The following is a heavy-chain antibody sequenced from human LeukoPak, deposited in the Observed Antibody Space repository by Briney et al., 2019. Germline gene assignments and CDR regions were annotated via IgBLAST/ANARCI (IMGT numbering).Heavy chain of an antibody. J-gene: IGHJ3*02. CDR2: INHSGST. CDR1: GGSFSGYY. CDR3: ARDLFNRAAFDI. V-gene: IGHV4-34*01. D-gene: IGHD3-10*01. Sequence: SETLSLTCAVYGGSFSGYYWSWLRQPPGKGLEWIGEINHSGSTNYNPSLKSRVTISVDTSKNQFSLSLTSVTAADTAVYYCARDLFNRAAFDIWGQGTMVTVSS.